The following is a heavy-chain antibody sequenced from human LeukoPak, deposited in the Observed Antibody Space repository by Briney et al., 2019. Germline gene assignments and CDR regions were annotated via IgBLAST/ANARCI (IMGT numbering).Heavy chain of an antibody. CDR1: GFSLSTSGVG. CDR2: IYWDDDK. D-gene: IGHD6-19*01. CDR3: AHTPGIAVAGTENWFDP. J-gene: IGHJ5*02. Sequence: SGPTLVKPTQTLTLTCTFSGFSLSTSGVGVGWIRQPPGKALEWVALIYWDDDKRYSPSLKSRLTITKDTSKNQVVLTITNMDPVDTATYYCAHTPGIAVAGTENWFDPWDQGTLVTVSS. V-gene: IGHV2-5*02.